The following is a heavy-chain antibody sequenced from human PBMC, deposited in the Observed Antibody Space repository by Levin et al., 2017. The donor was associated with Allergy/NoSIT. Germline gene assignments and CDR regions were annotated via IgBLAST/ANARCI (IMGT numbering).Heavy chain of an antibody. CDR2: ISSDGSNK. CDR3: ARGGGGGDSLPLDN. Sequence: GGSLRLSCAASGFTFSNYVMFWVRQAPGKGLEWVAVISSDGSNKFYADSVKGRFTISRDNSKNTLYLQMNSLRADDTALYYCARGGGGGDSLPLDNWGQGTLVTASS. J-gene: IGHJ4*02. D-gene: IGHD2-15*01. V-gene: IGHV3-30-3*01. CDR1: GFTFSNYV.